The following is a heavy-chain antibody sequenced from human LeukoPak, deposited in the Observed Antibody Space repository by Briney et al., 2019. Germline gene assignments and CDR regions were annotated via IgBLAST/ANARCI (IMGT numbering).Heavy chain of an antibody. CDR2: INPSGGST. J-gene: IGHJ6*02. Sequence: ASVKVSCKASGYTVTSYYMHWVRQAPGQGLEWMGIINPSGGSTSYAQKFQGRVTMTRDTSTSTVYMELSSLRSEDTAVYYCARIGGSGYYYYGMDVWGQGTTVTVSS. D-gene: IGHD3-22*01. CDR1: GYTVTSYY. V-gene: IGHV1-46*01. CDR3: ARIGGSGYYYYGMDV.